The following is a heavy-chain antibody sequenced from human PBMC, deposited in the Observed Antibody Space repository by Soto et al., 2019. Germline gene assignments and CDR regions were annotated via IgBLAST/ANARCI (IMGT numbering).Heavy chain of an antibody. CDR1: SYSISGGFY. CDR3: ARDRSSSPDYFDF. CDR2: IYHNGST. D-gene: IGHD2-15*01. V-gene: IGHV4-38-2*02. J-gene: IGHJ4*02. Sequence: NPSATLSLTCAVSSYSISGGFYWAWIRQPPGKGLEWIGYIYHNGSTRYNPSLESRLTMSVDTSKNHFSLRLTSVTAADTAVYYCARDRSSSPDYFDFWGPGTLVTVSS.